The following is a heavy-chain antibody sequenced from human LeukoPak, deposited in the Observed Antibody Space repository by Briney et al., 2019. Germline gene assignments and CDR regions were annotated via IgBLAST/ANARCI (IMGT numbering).Heavy chain of an antibody. Sequence: PSETLSLTCTVSGGSISSSSYYWGWLRQPPGTGLEWLGSIYYSGSTYYNPSLKSRVTISVDTSKNQFSLKLSSVTAADTAVYYCARVIFYYDSSGYRPFDYWGQGTLVTVSS. CDR1: GGSISSSSYY. D-gene: IGHD3-22*01. CDR2: IYYSGST. CDR3: ARVIFYYDSSGYRPFDY. J-gene: IGHJ4*02. V-gene: IGHV4-39*07.